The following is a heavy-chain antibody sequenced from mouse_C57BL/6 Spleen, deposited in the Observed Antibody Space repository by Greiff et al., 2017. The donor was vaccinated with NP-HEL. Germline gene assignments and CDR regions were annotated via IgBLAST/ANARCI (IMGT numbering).Heavy chain of an antibody. CDR1: GFSLTSYG. J-gene: IGHJ4*01. D-gene: IGHD2-4*01. CDR2: IWSDGST. V-gene: IGHV2-6*03. CDR3: ARLYDYDGSYAMDY. Sequence: VQGVESGPGLVAPSQSLSITCTVSGFSLTSYGVHWVRQPPGKGLEWLVVIWSDGSTTYNSALKSRLSISKDNSKIQVFLKMNSLQTDDTAMYYCARLYDYDGSYAMDYWGQGTSVTVSS.